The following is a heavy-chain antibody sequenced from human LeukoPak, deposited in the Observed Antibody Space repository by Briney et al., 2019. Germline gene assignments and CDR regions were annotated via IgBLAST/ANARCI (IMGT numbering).Heavy chain of an antibody. CDR2: ISYDGTNK. D-gene: IGHD6-13*01. J-gene: IGHJ4*02. CDR1: GFTFSTYG. Sequence: GGSLRLSCAASGFTFSTYGMHWVRQAPGKGLEWVAVISYDGTNKYYADSVKGRFTISRDNSKNTLYLQMNSLRAEDTAVYYCARDLSSSWYFPFDSWGQGTLVTVSS. CDR3: ARDLSSSWYFPFDS. V-gene: IGHV3-30*03.